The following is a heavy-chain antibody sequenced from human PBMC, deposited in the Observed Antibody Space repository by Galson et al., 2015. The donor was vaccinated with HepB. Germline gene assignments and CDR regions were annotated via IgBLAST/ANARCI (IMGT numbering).Heavy chain of an antibody. CDR2: ISYDGSNK. V-gene: IGHV3-30-3*01. J-gene: IGHJ4*02. Sequence: SLRLSCAASGFTFSSYAMHWVRQAPGKGLEWVAVISYDGSNKYYADSVKGRFTISRDNSKNTLYLQMNSLRAEDTAVYYCARDPTVDIVVVPAASLDYWGQGTLVTVSS. D-gene: IGHD2-2*03. CDR1: GFTFSSYA. CDR3: ARDPTVDIVVVPAASLDY.